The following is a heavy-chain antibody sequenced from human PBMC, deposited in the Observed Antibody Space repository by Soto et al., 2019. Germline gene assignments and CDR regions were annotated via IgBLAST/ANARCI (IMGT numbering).Heavy chain of an antibody. CDR2: INHSGST. CDR1: GGSFRGYY. J-gene: IGHJ4*02. D-gene: IGHD3-3*01. V-gene: IGHV4-34*01. Sequence: QVQLQQWGAGLLKPSETLSLTCAVYGGSFRGYYWSWIRQPPGKGLEWIGEINHSGSTNYSPSLTSRVTISVDMSKNQFSLKLSSVTAADTAVYYCASTALGYDFWSGYSHETFDYWGQGTLVTVSS. CDR3: ASTALGYDFWSGYSHETFDY.